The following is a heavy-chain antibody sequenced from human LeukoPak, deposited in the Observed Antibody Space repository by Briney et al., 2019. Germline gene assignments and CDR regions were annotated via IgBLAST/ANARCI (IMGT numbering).Heavy chain of an antibody. J-gene: IGHJ4*02. CDR1: GGSISSYY. Sequence: SETLSLTCTVSGGSISSYYWSWIRQPPGKGLEWIGYIYYSGSTNYNPSLKSRVTISVDTSKNQFSLKLSSVTAADTAVYYCARLNSGYVDYWGQGTLVTVSS. CDR3: ARLNSGYVDY. CDR2: IYYSGST. V-gene: IGHV4-59*08. D-gene: IGHD1-26*01.